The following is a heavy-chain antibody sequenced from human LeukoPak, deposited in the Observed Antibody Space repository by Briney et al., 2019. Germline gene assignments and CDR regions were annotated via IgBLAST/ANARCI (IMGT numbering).Heavy chain of an antibody. Sequence: GRSLRPSCAASGFTFSSYAMHWVRQAPGKGLEWVAVISYDGSNKYYADSVKGRFTISRDNSKNTLYLQMNSLRAEDTAVYYCARGDYYDSSGYYYAGVDYWGQGTLVTVSS. J-gene: IGHJ4*02. CDR1: GFTFSSYA. CDR2: ISYDGSNK. CDR3: ARGDYYDSSGYYYAGVDY. V-gene: IGHV3-30*04. D-gene: IGHD3-22*01.